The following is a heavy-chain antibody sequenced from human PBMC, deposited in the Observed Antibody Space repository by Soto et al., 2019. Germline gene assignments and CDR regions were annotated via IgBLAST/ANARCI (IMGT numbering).Heavy chain of an antibody. J-gene: IGHJ4*02. D-gene: IGHD5-12*01. CDR3: AKDQYSGYQFDS. CDR2: IYYRGST. Sequence: SETLSLTCTVSGGSISSGDYYWSWIRQHPGKGLEWIGYIYYRGSTYYNPSLKSRLTISVDTSKNQFSLKLSSVTAADTAVYYCAKDQYSGYQFDSWGQGTLVTVSS. V-gene: IGHV4-31*03. CDR1: GGSISSGDYY.